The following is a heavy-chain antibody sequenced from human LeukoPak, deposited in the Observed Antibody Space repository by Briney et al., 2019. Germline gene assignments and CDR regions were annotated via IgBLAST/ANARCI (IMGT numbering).Heavy chain of an antibody. Sequence: PGGSLRLSCAVSGFTVSSNYMSWVRQAPGKELEWVSVIYSGGSTYYADSVKGRFTISRDNDKNSLYLQMNSLRVEDTAVYYCARVFRPSLTVFIIRGAFDIWGQGTMVTVSS. CDR3: ARVFRPSLTVFIIRGAFDI. CDR2: IYSGGST. V-gene: IGHV3-53*01. J-gene: IGHJ3*02. D-gene: IGHD3-3*01. CDR1: GFTVSSNY.